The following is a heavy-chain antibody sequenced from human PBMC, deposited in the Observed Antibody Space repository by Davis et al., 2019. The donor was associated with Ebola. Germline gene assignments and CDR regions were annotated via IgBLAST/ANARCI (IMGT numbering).Heavy chain of an antibody. Sequence: PSETLSLTCTVSGGAISSYYWTWIRQPAGKGLEWIGRVYSSGTANYIPSPRSRVTMSVDTSKNQFSLSLSSVTAADTAVYFCARGPPYFCMGGRCYSYYFDSWGQGTLVTVSS. J-gene: IGHJ4*02. CDR2: VYSSGTA. V-gene: IGHV4-4*07. CDR1: GGAISSYY. D-gene: IGHD2-15*01. CDR3: ARGPPYFCMGGRCYSYYFDS.